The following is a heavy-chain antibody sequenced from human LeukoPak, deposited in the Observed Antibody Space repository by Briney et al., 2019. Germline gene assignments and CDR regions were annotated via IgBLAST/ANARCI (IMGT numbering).Heavy chain of an antibody. Sequence: GGSLRLSCAASVFTVSSNYMSWVRQAPGKGLEWVSVIYSGGSTYYADSVKGRFTISRDNSKNTLYLQMNSLRAEDTAVYYCAREPPYSSGWYDYWGQGTLVTVSS. V-gene: IGHV3-53*01. D-gene: IGHD6-19*01. CDR3: AREPPYSSGWYDY. CDR1: VFTVSSNY. CDR2: IYSGGST. J-gene: IGHJ4*02.